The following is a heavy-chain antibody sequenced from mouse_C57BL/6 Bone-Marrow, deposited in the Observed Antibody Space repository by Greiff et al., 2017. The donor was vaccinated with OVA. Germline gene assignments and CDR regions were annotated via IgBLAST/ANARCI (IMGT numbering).Heavy chain of an antibody. J-gene: IGHJ1*03. CDR3: ASITTAVAPYWYFEV. CDR2: INYDGSST. Sequence: EVQLVQSEAGLVQPGSSMKLSCTASGFTFSDYYMAWVRQVPGKGLEWVGNINYDGSSTYYLDPLKSRSIISRDNAKNILYLQMSSLKSEDTATYYCASITTAVAPYWYFEVWGTGTTVTVSS. V-gene: IGHV5-16*01. D-gene: IGHD1-1*01. CDR1: GFTFSDYY.